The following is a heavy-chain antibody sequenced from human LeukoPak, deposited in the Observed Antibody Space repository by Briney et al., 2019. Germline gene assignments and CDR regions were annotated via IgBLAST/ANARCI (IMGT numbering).Heavy chain of an antibody. V-gene: IGHV4-34*01. Sequence: SETLSLTCAVYGGSFSGYYWSWIRQPPGKGLEWIGEINHSESTNYNPSLKSRVTISVDTSKNQCSLKLSSVTAADTAVYYCARGGSDYDFWSGSDSDWFDPWGQGTLVTVSS. CDR3: ARGGSDYDFWSGSDSDWFDP. D-gene: IGHD3-3*01. CDR1: GGSFSGYY. J-gene: IGHJ5*02. CDR2: INHSEST.